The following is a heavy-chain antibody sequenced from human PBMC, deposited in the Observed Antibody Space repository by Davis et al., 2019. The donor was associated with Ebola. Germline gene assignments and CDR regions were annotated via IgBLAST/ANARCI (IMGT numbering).Heavy chain of an antibody. J-gene: IGHJ4*02. V-gene: IGHV4-34*01. D-gene: IGHD6-19*01. CDR1: GGSISGYY. Sequence: MPSETLSLTCEVYGGSISGYYWNWIRQTPGKGLEWLGDINQNGLTNYNPSLKSRVTISVDKSKNQFSLKLSSVTAADTAVYFCARDREWLVQGYFDYWGQGTLVTVSP. CDR3: ARDREWLVQGYFDY. CDR2: INQNGLT.